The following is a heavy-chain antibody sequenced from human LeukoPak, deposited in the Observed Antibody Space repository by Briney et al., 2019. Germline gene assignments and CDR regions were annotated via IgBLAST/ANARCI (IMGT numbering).Heavy chain of an antibody. CDR3: TRVFNWNSRYYMDV. CDR2: IRSKAYGGTT. J-gene: IGHJ6*03. V-gene: IGHV3-49*04. CDR1: GFTFGDYA. D-gene: IGHD1-7*01. Sequence: QPGRSLRLSCTASGFTFGDYAMSWVRRAPGKGLEWVGFIRSKAYGGTTEYAASVKGRFTISRDDSKSIAYLQMNSLKTEDTAVYYCTRVFNWNSRYYMDVWGKGTTVTVSS.